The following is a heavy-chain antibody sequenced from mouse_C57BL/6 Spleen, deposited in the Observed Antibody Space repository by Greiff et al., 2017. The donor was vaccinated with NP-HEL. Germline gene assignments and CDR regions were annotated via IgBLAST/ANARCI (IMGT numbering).Heavy chain of an antibody. Sequence: ESGPGLVKPSQSLSLTCSVTGYSITSGYYWNWIRQFPGNKLEWMGYISYDGSNNYNPSLKNRISITRDTSKNQFFLKLNSVTTEDTATYYCARETGTPWYFDVWGTGTTVTVSS. J-gene: IGHJ1*03. CDR3: ARETGTPWYFDV. V-gene: IGHV3-6*01. CDR1: GYSITSGYY. D-gene: IGHD4-1*01. CDR2: ISYDGSN.